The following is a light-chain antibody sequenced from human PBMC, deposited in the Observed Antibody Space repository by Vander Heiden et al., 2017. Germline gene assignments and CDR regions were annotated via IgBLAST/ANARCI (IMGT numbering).Light chain of an antibody. CDR1: NVGSTS. J-gene: IGLJ3*02. CDR3: QLWDASTDQVV. Sequence: SSVLTQPLSVSVAPGQTATIPCGGDNVGSTSVHWYQQRPGQAPLMVVYDDSDRSLEFVERFSGSKSGDTATLTIIRAETDDEADYYCQLWDASTDQVVFGGGTKLTVL. CDR2: DDS. V-gene: IGLV3-21*02.